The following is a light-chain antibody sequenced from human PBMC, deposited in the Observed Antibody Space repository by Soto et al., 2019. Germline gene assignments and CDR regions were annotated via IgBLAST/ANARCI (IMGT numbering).Light chain of an antibody. CDR3: HQYNSYSYT. V-gene: IGKV1-5*01. CDR1: QSISSW. CDR2: DAS. Sequence: DIQMTQSPSTLSASVGDRVTITCRASQSISSWLAWYQQKPGKAPKLLIYDASSLESGVPSRFSGSGSGTEFTLTISSLQPDDFATYYCHQYNSYSYTFGQGTRLEIK. J-gene: IGKJ5*01.